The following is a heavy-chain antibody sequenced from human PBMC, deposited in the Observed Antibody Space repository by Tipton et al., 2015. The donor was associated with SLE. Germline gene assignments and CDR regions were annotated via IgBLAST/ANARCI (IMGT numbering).Heavy chain of an antibody. V-gene: IGHV4-39*07. CDR1: GGSMSSSGYY. Sequence: TLSLTCTVSGGSMSSSGYYWGWIRQPPRMGLEWIGTIYYSGSTYYNPSLKSRVTISIDTSKNQFSLKLTSVTAADTAVYFCARDRSSVSDWGQGTQVIVSP. D-gene: IGHD5/OR15-5a*01. J-gene: IGHJ4*02. CDR3: ARDRSSVSD. CDR2: IYYSGST.